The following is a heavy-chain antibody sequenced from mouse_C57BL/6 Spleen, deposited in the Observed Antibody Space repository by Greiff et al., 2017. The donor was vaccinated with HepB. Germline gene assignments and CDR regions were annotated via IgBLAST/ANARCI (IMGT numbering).Heavy chain of an antibody. V-gene: IGHV1-4*01. CDR2: INPSSGYT. CDR3: ARYGYGYEGYFDY. CDR1: GYTFTSYT. D-gene: IGHD2-2*01. J-gene: IGHJ2*01. Sequence: QVQLKESGAELARPGASVKMSCKASGYTFTSYTMHWVKQRPGQGLEWIGYINPSSGYTKYNQKFKDKATLTADKSSSTAYMQLSSLTSEDSAVYYCARYGYGYEGYFDYWGQGTTLTVSS.